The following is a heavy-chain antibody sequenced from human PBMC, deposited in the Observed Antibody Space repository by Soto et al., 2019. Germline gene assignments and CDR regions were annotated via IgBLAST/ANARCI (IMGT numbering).Heavy chain of an antibody. CDR3: AKVLTGDLDY. Sequence: PGGSLRLSCAASGFTFSNYPMSWVRQAPGKGLEWVSVISGSGAFYADSVKGRFTISRDHSKNTLYLQMNSLRAEDTAVYYCAKVLTGDLDYWGQGTLVTVSS. D-gene: IGHD7-27*01. J-gene: IGHJ4*02. CDR1: GFTFSNYP. V-gene: IGHV3-23*01. CDR2: ISGSGA.